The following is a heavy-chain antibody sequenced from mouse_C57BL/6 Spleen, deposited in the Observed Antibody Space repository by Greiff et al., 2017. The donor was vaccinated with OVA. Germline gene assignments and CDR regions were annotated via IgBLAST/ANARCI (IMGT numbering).Heavy chain of an antibody. CDR2: INYDGSST. J-gene: IGHJ3*01. CDR1: GFTFSDYY. V-gene: IGHV5-16*01. CDR3: ARSRDDGYYGFFAY. Sequence: EVMLVESEGGLVQPGSSMKLSCTASGFTFSDYYMAWVRQVPEKGLEWVANINYDGSSTYYLDSLKSRFIISRDNAKNILYLQMSSLKSEDTATYYCARSRDDGYYGFFAYWGQGTLVTVSA. D-gene: IGHD2-3*01.